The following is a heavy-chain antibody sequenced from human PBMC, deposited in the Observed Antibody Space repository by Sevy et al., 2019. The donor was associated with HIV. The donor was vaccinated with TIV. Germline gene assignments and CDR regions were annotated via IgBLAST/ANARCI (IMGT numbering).Heavy chain of an antibody. CDR2: VHYDGSNK. V-gene: IGHV3-30*02. J-gene: IGHJ4*02. D-gene: IGHD2-21*01. Sequence: GGSLRLSCAASGFSFSSYGMHWVRRAPGKGLEWMSYVHYDGSNKDYADSVKGRFTISRDNSKNSPYLQMNSLRVEDTAVSYWVKEGGGEGGDHWGQGTLVTVSS. CDR3: VKEGGGEGGDH. CDR1: GFSFSSYG.